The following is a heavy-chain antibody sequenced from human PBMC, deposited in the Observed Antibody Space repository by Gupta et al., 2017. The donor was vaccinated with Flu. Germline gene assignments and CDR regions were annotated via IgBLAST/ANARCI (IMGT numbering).Heavy chain of an antibody. CDR3: VRESAWYFNL. CDR2: ISPQSKII. V-gene: IGHV3-11*01. Sequence: SCAASGFVFSDSYMSWIRQAPGKGLEWISYISPQSKIIHYADAVKGRFTISRDNAKRTLYLQMNGLRPEDTARYYCVRESAWYFNLWGRGTRVTV. CDR1: GFVFSDSY. J-gene: IGHJ2*01.